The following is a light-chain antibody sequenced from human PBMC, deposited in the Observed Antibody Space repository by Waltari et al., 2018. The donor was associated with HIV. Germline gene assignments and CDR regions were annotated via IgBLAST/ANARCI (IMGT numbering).Light chain of an antibody. CDR1: SSDVGSYNY. J-gene: IGLJ2*01. CDR2: DLT. V-gene: IGLV2-11*01. CDR3: CSFAGSYTWL. Sequence: QSALTQPRSVSGSPGQSVPISCPGTSSDVGSYNYVSWYQQLPGKAPNLIIYDLTERPSVVPDRFSGSKSGNTASLTISGLQAEDEADYYCCSFAGSYTWLFGGGTKLTVL.